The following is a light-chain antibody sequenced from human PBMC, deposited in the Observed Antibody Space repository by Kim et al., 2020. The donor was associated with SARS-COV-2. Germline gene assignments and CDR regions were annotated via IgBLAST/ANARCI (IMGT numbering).Light chain of an antibody. Sequence: LSPGERATLSYRASQSVGSSFAWYQQKPGKAPRLLIYDTFSRATGIPARFSARGSGTDFTLTISSLEPEDFAVYYCQQRGNWPLTFGQGTKVDIK. J-gene: IGKJ1*01. V-gene: IGKV3-11*01. CDR3: QQRGNWPLT. CDR2: DTF. CDR1: QSVGSS.